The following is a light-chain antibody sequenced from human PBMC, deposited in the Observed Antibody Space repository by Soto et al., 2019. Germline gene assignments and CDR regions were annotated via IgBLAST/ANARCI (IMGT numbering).Light chain of an antibody. CDR1: SSDVGGYNY. CDR3: SSYTSSSTYV. V-gene: IGLV2-14*01. CDR2: DVS. Sequence: QSVLTQPASVTESPGQSITISCTGTSSDVGGYNYVSWYQQHPGKAPKLMIHDVSNRPSGVSNRFSGSKSGNTASLTISGLQAEDGADYYCSSYTSSSTYVFGSGTKVT. J-gene: IGLJ1*01.